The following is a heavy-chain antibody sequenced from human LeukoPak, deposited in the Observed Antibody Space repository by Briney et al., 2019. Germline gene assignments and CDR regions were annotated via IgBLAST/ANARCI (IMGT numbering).Heavy chain of an antibody. D-gene: IGHD3-22*01. Sequence: PAGSLRLYWAASGLTFIKYAMDSVCQPQGKGLEWVSVISGSGGATYHADADSVKGRFIISKDNSKNTLYLQINSLRVEDTAVYYCAKDGYNYDSSGHFDYWGQGTLVTVSS. CDR2: ISGSGGAT. CDR1: GLTFIKYA. V-gene: IGHV3-23*01. J-gene: IGHJ4*02. CDR3: AKDGYNYDSSGHFDY.